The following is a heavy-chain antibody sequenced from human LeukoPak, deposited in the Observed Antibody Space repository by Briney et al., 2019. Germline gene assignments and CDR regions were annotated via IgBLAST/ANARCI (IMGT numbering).Heavy chain of an antibody. Sequence: GGSLRLSCAASGFTFSSYAMHWVRQAPGKGLEWVAVISYDGSNKYYADSVKGRFTISRDNAKNSLYLQMSSLRVEDTAVYYCASWGGNAQSDSWSGPFDYWGQGTLVTVSS. V-gene: IGHV3-30-3*01. CDR1: GFTFSSYA. D-gene: IGHD3-3*01. CDR2: ISYDGSNK. CDR3: ASWGGNAQSDSWSGPFDY. J-gene: IGHJ4*02.